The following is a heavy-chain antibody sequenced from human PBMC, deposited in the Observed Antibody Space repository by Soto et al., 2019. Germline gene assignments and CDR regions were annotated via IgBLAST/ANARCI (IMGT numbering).Heavy chain of an antibody. CDR1: GGSISSGDYY. CDR2: IYYSGST. V-gene: IGHV4-30-4*01. CDR3: ARVADCSGCRCYFSVDY. J-gene: IGHJ4*02. Sequence: QVQLQESGPGLVKPSQTLSLTCTVSGGSISSGDYYWSWIRQPPGKGLEWIGYIYYSGSTYYDPSLESRSTISVDTSKNQFSLKLSSVTASDTAVYYCARVADCSGCRCYFSVDYWGQGTLVTVYS. D-gene: IGHD2-15*01.